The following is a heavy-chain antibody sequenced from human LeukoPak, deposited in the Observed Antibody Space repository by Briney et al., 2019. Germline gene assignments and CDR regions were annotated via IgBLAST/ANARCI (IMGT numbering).Heavy chain of an antibody. J-gene: IGHJ4*02. V-gene: IGHV3-21*01. Sequence: PGGSLRLSCAASGFTFSSYSMNWVRQAPGKGLEWVSSISSSSSYIYYADSVKGRFTISRDNAKNSLYLQMNSLRADDTAVYYCARSKLFSLLVVPLDYWGQGTLVTVSS. CDR3: ARSKLFSLLVVPLDY. D-gene: IGHD2-2*01. CDR1: GFTFSSYS. CDR2: ISSSSSYI.